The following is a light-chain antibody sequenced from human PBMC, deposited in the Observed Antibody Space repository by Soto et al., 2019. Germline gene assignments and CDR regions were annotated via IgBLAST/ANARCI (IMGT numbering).Light chain of an antibody. CDR1: SSDIGGYKY. V-gene: IGLV2-14*01. CDR2: EVS. J-gene: IGLJ3*02. Sequence: QSVLTQPASVSGSPGQSITLSCTGTSSDIGGYKYVSWYQQYPGKAPKLMIYEVSNRPSGVSNRFSGSKSGNTASLTISGLQAEDEAHYYCSSYTSSSSFEVFGGGTKLTVL. CDR3: SSYTSSSSFEV.